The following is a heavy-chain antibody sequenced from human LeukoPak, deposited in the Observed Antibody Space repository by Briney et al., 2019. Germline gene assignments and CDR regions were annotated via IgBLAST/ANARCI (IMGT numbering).Heavy chain of an antibody. D-gene: IGHD2-2*01. CDR1: GGSISSGGYY. J-gene: IGHJ3*02. CDR3: ARDRPSIVVVPAAIKADAFDI. CDR2: IYYSGST. Sequence: SETLSLTCTVSGGSISSGGYYWSWIRQHPGKGLEWIGYIYYSGSTYYNPSLKSRVTISVDTPKNQFSLKLSSVTAADTAVYYCARDRPSIVVVPAAIKADAFDIWGQGTMVTVSS. V-gene: IGHV4-31*03.